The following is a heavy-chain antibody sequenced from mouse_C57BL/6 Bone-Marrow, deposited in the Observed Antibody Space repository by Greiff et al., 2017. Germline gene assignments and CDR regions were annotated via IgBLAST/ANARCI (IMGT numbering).Heavy chain of an antibody. CDR1: GYTFTSYG. V-gene: IGHV1-81*01. CDR2: IYPRSGNT. J-gene: IGHJ2*01. D-gene: IGHD1-1*01. CDR3: AITTVVAFSKYFDD. Sequence: QVQLQQSGAELARPGASVKLSCKASGYTFTSYGISWVKQRTGQGLEWIGEIYPRSGNTYYTEKFKGKATLTADKSSSTAYMELRSLTSEDSAVYFCAITTVVAFSKYFDDWGQGTTLTVSS.